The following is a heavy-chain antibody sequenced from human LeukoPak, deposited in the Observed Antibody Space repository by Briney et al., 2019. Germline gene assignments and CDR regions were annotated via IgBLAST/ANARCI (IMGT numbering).Heavy chain of an antibody. CDR3: VRDKLTGASRPDY. CDR1: GFTFRDYW. Sequence: GGSLRLSCAASGFTFRDYWMSWVRQAPGKELEWVANIKQDGSEKYYVDSVKGRFTISRDNAKNSLYLQMNSLRVEDTAVYYCVRDKLTGASRPDYWGQGTLLTVSS. J-gene: IGHJ4*02. CDR2: IKQDGSEK. V-gene: IGHV3-7*03. D-gene: IGHD7-27*01.